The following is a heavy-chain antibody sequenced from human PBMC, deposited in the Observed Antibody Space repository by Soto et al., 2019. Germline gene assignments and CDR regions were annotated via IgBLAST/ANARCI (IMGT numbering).Heavy chain of an antibody. Sequence: QVQLVQSGAEVKKPGASVKVSCKASGYTFTSYDINWVRQATGQGLEWMGWVNPNSGNTAYAQRFQGRFTMTWNTSTSTAYMELSGLTSDDTAVYYCARTLPFDFWGQGTLVAVSS. CDR3: ARTLPFDF. CDR1: GYTFTSYD. V-gene: IGHV1-8*01. CDR2: VNPNSGNT. J-gene: IGHJ4*02.